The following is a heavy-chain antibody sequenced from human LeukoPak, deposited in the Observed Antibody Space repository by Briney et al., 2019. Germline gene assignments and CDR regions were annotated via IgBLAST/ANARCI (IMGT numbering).Heavy chain of an antibody. CDR1: GFTFSSYS. CDR2: ISSSSSYI. Sequence: GGSLRLSCAASGFTFSSYSMNWVRQAPGKGLEWVSSISSSSSYIYYADSVKGRFTISRDNAKNSLYLQMNSLRAEDTAVYYCATTLEDCSGGSCFDYWGQGTLVTVSS. CDR3: ATTLEDCSGGSCFDY. D-gene: IGHD2-15*01. J-gene: IGHJ4*02. V-gene: IGHV3-21*01.